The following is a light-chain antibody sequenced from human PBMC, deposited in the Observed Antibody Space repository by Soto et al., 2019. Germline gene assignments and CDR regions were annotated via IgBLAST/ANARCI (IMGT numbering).Light chain of an antibody. V-gene: IGKV3-20*01. CDR1: QSVSSTY. CDR2: RTS. CDR3: QQFGSSVT. Sequence: EIVLTQSPDPLSLSPGERATLSCRASQSVSSTYLAWYQQKPGQAPRLLIYRTSTRATGIPDRFSGSGSGTDFTLTISRLEPEDFAVYYCQQFGSSVTFGQGTRLEIK. J-gene: IGKJ5*01.